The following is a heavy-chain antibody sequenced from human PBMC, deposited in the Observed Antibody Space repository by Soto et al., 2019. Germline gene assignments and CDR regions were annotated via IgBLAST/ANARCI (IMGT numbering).Heavy chain of an antibody. CDR3: ADCSGGSCYSLAY. V-gene: IGHV3-23*01. CDR1: GITFSSYA. J-gene: IGHJ4*02. Sequence: EVQLLESGGGLVQPGGSLRLSCAASGITFSSYAMSWVRQAPGKGLEWVSAISGSGGSTYYAYSVKGRFTISRDNSKNTLYLQMISLRAEDTAVYYCADCSGGSCYSLAYWGQGTLVTVSS. D-gene: IGHD2-15*01. CDR2: ISGSGGST.